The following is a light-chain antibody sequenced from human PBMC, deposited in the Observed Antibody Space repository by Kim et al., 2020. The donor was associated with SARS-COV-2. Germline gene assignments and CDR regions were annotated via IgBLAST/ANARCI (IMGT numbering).Light chain of an antibody. CDR2: AAS. Sequence: AAVGDRVTTPCRASQDIANSLAWYQQKPGKVPQVLIYAASTLQAGVPSRFSGSGSGTEFTLTIGSRQTADVATYYCQKYNSAPWTFGPGTKVDIK. CDR3: QKYNSAPWT. CDR1: QDIANS. V-gene: IGKV1-27*01. J-gene: IGKJ1*01.